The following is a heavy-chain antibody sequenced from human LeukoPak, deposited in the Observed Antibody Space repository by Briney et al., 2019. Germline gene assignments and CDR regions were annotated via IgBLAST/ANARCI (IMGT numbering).Heavy chain of an antibody. D-gene: IGHD4-11*01. CDR3: ARGADDYSDYFDY. V-gene: IGHV4-59*01. J-gene: IGHJ4*02. CDR1: GGSISSYY. CDR2: IYYSGST. Sequence: SETLSLTCTVSGGSISSYYWSWTRQPPGKGLEWIGYIYYSGSTNYNPSLKSRVTISVDTSKNQFSLKLSSVTAADTAVYYCARGADDYSDYFDYWGQGTLVTVSS.